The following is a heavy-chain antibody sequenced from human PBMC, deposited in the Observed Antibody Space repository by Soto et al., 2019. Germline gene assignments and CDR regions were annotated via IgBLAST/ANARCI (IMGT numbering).Heavy chain of an antibody. V-gene: IGHV1-8*02. Sequence: ASVKVSCKASGYTFTSYYMHWVRHAPGQGPEWMGWMNLNSGNTCYAEKFRDRVTMTRNSSITTAYMELNNLGSEDTAVYYCSKGYAMDYWGQG. CDR1: GYTFTSYY. CDR3: SKGYAMDY. J-gene: IGHJ4*02. CDR2: MNLNSGNT.